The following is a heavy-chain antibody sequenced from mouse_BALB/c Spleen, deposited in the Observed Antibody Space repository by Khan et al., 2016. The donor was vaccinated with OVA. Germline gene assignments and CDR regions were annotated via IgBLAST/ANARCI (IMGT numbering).Heavy chain of an antibody. Sequence: QVRLQQSGAELVRPGVSVKISCKASGYTFTDYAMHWVKQRHAKSLEWIGVISTNYGDADYNQKFQGKASMTVDRSSSTVYMELARLTSEDSAIYFCVRGGKSAYWGQGTLVTVSA. J-gene: IGHJ3*01. CDR3: VRGGKSAY. D-gene: IGHD1-1*02. CDR2: ISTNYGDA. V-gene: IGHV1S137*01. CDR1: GYTFTDYA.